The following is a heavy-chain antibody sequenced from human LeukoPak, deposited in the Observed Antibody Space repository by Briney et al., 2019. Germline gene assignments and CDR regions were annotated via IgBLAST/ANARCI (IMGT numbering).Heavy chain of an antibody. CDR1: GFTFSSYA. J-gene: IGHJ4*02. CDR3: AKGRTGTTKAAYDY. Sequence: PGGSLRLSCAASGFTFSSYAMSWVRQAPGEGLEWVSAISGSGGSTYYADSVKGRFTISRDNSKNTLYLQMNSLRAEDTAVYYCAKGRTGTTKAAYDYWGQGTLVTVSS. V-gene: IGHV3-23*01. D-gene: IGHD1-1*01. CDR2: ISGSGGST.